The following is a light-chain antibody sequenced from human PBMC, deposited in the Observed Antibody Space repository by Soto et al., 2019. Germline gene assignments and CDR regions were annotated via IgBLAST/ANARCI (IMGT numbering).Light chain of an antibody. Sequence: DIQLTQAPSFLSASVGDRDTITCRASQGISTYLAWYQQKPGKAPKLLIYDASTLQSGVPSRFSGSGSGTEFTLTISSLQPEDLATYYCQQLNGYVALTFGGGTNVELK. CDR2: DAS. CDR1: QGISTY. J-gene: IGKJ4*01. V-gene: IGKV1-9*01. CDR3: QQLNGYVALT.